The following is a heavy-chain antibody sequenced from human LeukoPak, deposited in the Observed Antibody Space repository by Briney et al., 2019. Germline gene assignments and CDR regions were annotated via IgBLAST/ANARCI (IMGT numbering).Heavy chain of an antibody. V-gene: IGHV4-31*03. Sequence: SQTLSLTCTVSGGSISSGGYYWSWICQHPGKGLEWIGYIYYSGSTYYNPSLKSRVTISVDTSKNQFSLKLSSVTAADTAVYYCARVYGSGTCVDVWGKGTTVTVSS. J-gene: IGHJ6*04. CDR2: IYYSGST. CDR3: ARVYGSGTCVDV. D-gene: IGHD3-10*01. CDR1: GGSISSGGYY.